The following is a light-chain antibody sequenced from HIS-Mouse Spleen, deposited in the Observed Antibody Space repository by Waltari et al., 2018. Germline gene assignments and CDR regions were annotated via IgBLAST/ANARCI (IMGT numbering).Light chain of an antibody. CDR3: CSYAGSYTFEVV. CDR1: SSDGGGYNY. V-gene: IGLV2-11*01. J-gene: IGLJ2*01. CDR2: DVI. Sequence: QSALTQPRSVSGSPGQSVTISCTGISSDGGGYNYVSWDQQHPGKAPKLMIYDVIKRPSGVPDRFSGSKSGNPASLTISGLQAEDEADYYCCSYAGSYTFEVVFGGGTKLTVL.